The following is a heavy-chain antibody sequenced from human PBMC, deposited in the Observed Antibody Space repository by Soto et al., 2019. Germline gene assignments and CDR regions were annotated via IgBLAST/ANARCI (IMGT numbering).Heavy chain of an antibody. Sequence: LRLSCPASGFTFSSYGMHWVRQATGKGQEWVAVISYDGTNNYYTESVKGRFTISRDNSKNTLFLQMNSLRAEDTAVYFCAKGDCSGGSCYFSAFDIWGQGTMVTVSS. CDR3: AKGDCSGGSCYFSAFDI. V-gene: IGHV3-30*18. CDR1: GFTFSSYG. J-gene: IGHJ3*02. CDR2: ISYDGTNN. D-gene: IGHD2-15*01.